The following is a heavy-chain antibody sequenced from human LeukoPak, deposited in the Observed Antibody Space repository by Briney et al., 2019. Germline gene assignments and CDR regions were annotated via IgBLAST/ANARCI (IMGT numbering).Heavy chain of an antibody. D-gene: IGHD1-1*01. CDR3: AKWNSYYYYMDV. CDR2: IWYSGST. CDR1: GGSISSYY. J-gene: IGHJ6*03. Sequence: SETLSLTCTVSGGSISSYYWSWIRQPPGKGLEWIGYIWYSGSTNYNPSLKSRVTISVDTSKNQFSLKLSSVTAADTAVYYCAKWNSYYYYMDVWGKGTTVTVSS. V-gene: IGHV4-59*01.